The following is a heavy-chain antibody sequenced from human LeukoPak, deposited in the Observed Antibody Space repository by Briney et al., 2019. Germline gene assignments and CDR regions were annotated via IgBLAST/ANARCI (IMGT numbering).Heavy chain of an antibody. J-gene: IGHJ3*02. D-gene: IGHD2-21*02. CDR2: IYYSGST. V-gene: IGHV4-59*01. Sequence: PSETLSLTCTASGGSISSYYWSWIRQPPGKGLEWIGYIYYSGSTNYNPSLKSRVTISVDTSKNQFSLKLSSVTAADTAVYYCARVVVVTAIFDAFDIWGQGTMVTVSS. CDR1: GGSISSYY. CDR3: ARVVVVTAIFDAFDI.